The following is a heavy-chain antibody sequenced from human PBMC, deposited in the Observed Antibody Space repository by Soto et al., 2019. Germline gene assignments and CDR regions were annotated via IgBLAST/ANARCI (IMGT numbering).Heavy chain of an antibody. CDR2: IYYSGTT. Sequence: PSETLSLTCTVSGGSISSSSYYWGWIRQPPGKGLEWIGTIYYSGTTHYNPSLKSRVTISGGSSKNQFSLNLSSVTAADTAVYYCARAEGYSYGPFDYWGQGTLVTVSS. V-gene: IGHV4-39*01. CDR1: GGSISSSSYY. J-gene: IGHJ4*02. CDR3: ARAEGYSYGPFDY. D-gene: IGHD5-18*01.